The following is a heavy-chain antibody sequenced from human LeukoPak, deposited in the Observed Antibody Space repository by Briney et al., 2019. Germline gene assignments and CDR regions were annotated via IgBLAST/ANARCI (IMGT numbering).Heavy chain of an antibody. D-gene: IGHD3-10*01. CDR3: AKQVYGSGSSNWFDP. V-gene: IGHV3-23*01. Sequence: GGSLRLSCAASGFTFSSYAMSWVRQAPGKGLEWVSAISGSGGSTYYADSVKGRFTISRDNSKNTLYLQMNSLRAEDTAVYYCAKQVYGSGSSNWFDPWGQGTLVTVSS. CDR2: ISGSGGST. CDR1: GFTFSSYA. J-gene: IGHJ5*02.